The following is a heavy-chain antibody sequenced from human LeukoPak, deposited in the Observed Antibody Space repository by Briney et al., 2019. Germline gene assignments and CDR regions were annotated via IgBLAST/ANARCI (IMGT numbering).Heavy chain of an antibody. Sequence: ASVKVSCKVSGYTFTYYYIHWVRQAPGQGLEWMGWINPNSGGTNYAQKFQGRVTMTRDTSINTAYMELNRLTSDDMALYYCAGYTNNWYLGGYWGQGTLVAVSS. CDR1: GYTFTYYY. CDR2: INPNSGGT. J-gene: IGHJ4*02. V-gene: IGHV1-2*02. D-gene: IGHD6-13*01. CDR3: AGYTNNWYLGGY.